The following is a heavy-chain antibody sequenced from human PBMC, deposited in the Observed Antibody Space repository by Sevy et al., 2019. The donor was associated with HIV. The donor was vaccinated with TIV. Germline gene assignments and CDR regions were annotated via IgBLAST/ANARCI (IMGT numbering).Heavy chain of an antibody. CDR3: VRDSSGWSYFDY. CDR2: ISYDGSHK. D-gene: IGHD6-19*01. J-gene: IGHJ4*02. CDR1: RFTFDTYP. V-gene: IGHV3-30-3*01. Sequence: GGSLRLSCVASRFTFDTYPMHWVRQAPGKGLEWVAVISYDGSHKFYADSVKGRFTISRDNSKTTLYLQMNSLRDEDTAVYYCVRDSSGWSYFDYWGQGTLVTVSS.